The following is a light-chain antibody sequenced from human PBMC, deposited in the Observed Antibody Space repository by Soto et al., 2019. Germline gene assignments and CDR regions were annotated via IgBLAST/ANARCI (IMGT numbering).Light chain of an antibody. J-gene: IGKJ4*01. CDR3: QQLNSYPL. CDR2: AAS. Sequence: DIQLTQSPSFLSASVGDRVTITCRASQGISSYLAWYQQKPGKAPKLLIYAASTLQRGVPSRFSGSGSGTEFTLTISSLQPEDFATYYCQQLNSYPLFGGGTKVEIK. CDR1: QGISSY. V-gene: IGKV1-9*01.